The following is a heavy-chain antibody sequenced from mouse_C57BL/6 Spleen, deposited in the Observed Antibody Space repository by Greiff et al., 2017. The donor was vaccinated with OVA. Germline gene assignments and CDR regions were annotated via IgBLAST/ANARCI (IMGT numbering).Heavy chain of an antibody. J-gene: IGHJ3*01. CDR3: ASYSNYLAPIAY. CDR1: GYTFTSYW. V-gene: IGHV1-59*01. D-gene: IGHD2-5*01. Sequence: QVQLQQPGAELVRPGTSVKLSCKASGYTFTSYWMHWVKQRPGQGLEWIGVIDPSDSYTNYNQKFKGKATLTVDTSSSTAYMQLSSLTSEDSAVYYCASYSNYLAPIAYWGQGTLVTVSA. CDR2: IDPSDSYT.